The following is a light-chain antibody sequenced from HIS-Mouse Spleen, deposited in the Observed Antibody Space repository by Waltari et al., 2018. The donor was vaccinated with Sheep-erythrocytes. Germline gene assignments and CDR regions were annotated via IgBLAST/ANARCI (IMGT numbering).Light chain of an antibody. J-gene: IGLJ2*01. CDR3: QAWDSSTAV. CDR1: KLGDKY. Sequence: SYELTQPPSVSVSPGQTASITCSGDKLGDKYACWYQQKPGHSPVLVIYQDSKRPSGIPGRFSGSNSGNTAPLTISGTQAMDEADYYCQAWDSSTAVFGGGTKLTVL. V-gene: IGLV3-1*01. CDR2: QDS.